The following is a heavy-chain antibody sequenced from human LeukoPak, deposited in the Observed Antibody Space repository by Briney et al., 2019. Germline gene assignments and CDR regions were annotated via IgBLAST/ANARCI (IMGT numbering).Heavy chain of an antibody. Sequence: GGSLRLSCAASGFTFSGSAMHWVRQASGKGLEWVGRIRSKANSYATAYAASVKGRFTISRDDSKNTAYLQMNSLKAEDTAVYYCTRHYNGLYGGVEDYWGQGTLVTVSS. CDR1: GFTFSGSA. V-gene: IGHV3-73*01. CDR3: TRHYNGLYGGVEDY. CDR2: IRSKANSYAT. J-gene: IGHJ4*02. D-gene: IGHD4-23*01.